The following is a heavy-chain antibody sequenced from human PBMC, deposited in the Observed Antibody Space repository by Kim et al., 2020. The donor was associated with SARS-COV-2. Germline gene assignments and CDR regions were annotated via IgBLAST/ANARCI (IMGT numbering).Heavy chain of an antibody. CDR3: ARGNYATSFDY. Sequence: SETLSLTCSVSGDSVTSYYWSWIRQPPGKGLEWIGYVFNAGSTKYRPSLKSRVSISADTSKNQFSLRLSSVTSADTAVYYCARGNYATSFDYWGQGTLVTVSS. V-gene: IGHV4-59*02. D-gene: IGHD1-7*01. CDR2: VFNAGST. J-gene: IGHJ4*02. CDR1: GDSVTSYY.